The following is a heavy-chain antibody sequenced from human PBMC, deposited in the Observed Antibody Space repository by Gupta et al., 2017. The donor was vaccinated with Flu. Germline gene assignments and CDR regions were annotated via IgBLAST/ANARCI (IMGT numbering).Heavy chain of an antibody. J-gene: IGHJ4*02. Sequence: EVQLVESGGGLVQPGGSLRLSCAASGFTFSSYWMSWVRQAPGKGLEWVANIKQDGSEKFYVDSVKGRFTISRDNAKNSLYLQMNSLRAEDTAVYYCARDFYYYDSSGYYPDYWGQGTLVTVSS. CDR1: GFTFSSYW. CDR2: IKQDGSEK. CDR3: ARDFYYYDSSGYYPDY. V-gene: IGHV3-7*01. D-gene: IGHD3-22*01.